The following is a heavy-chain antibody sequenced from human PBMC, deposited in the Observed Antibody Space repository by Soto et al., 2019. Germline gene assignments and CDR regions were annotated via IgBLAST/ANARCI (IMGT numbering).Heavy chain of an antibody. CDR3: ARDPGPTTVAYYFDY. CDR2: INPSGGST. J-gene: IGHJ4*02. D-gene: IGHD4-17*01. CDR1: GYTFTSYY. Sequence: ASVKVSCKASGYTFTSYYMHWVRQAPGQGLEWMGIINPSGGSTSYAQKFQGRVTMTRDTSTSTVYTELSSLRSEDTAVYYCARDPGPTTVAYYFDYWGQGTLVTVSS. V-gene: IGHV1-46*03.